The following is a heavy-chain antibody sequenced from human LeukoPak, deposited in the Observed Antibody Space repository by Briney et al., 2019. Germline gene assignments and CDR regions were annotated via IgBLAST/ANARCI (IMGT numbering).Heavy chain of an antibody. CDR1: GYTFSSNA. D-gene: IGHD3-3*01. CDR3: AKLESPYNYYGMDV. Sequence: GGSLRLSCAAAGYTFSSNAMSWVRQPPGRGLEWVSGISGSGGSTYYADSVKGRFTISRDKSKNTLYLQMNSLRVEDTAVYYCAKLESPYNYYGMDVWGQGTTVTVS. J-gene: IGHJ6*02. CDR2: ISGSGGST. V-gene: IGHV3-23*01.